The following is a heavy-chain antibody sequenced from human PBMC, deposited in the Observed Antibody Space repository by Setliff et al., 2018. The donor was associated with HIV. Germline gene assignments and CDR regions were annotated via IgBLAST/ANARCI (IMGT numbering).Heavy chain of an antibody. CDR2: IKSKSYGETT. CDR1: GLTFRDYG. Sequence: PGGSLRLSCAVTGLTFRDYGISWVRQAPGKGLEWVSFIKSKSYGETTEYAASAKGRFTISRDDSKSIAYLQMNSLKTEDTAVYYCTRVEMVYVFPYYYYYYMDVWGKGTTVTVSS. J-gene: IGHJ6*03. D-gene: IGHD2-8*01. V-gene: IGHV3-49*04. CDR3: TRVEMVYVFPYYYYYYMDV.